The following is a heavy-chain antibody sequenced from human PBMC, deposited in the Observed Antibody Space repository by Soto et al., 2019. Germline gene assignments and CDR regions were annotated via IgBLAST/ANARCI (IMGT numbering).Heavy chain of an antibody. V-gene: IGHV1-46*01. Sequence: ASVKVSCKASGYTFTSYYMHWVRQAPGQGLEWMGIINPSGGSTSYAQKSQGRVTMTRDTSTSTVYMELSSLRSEDTAVYYCARLGLLWVGELFVQPNPGFDYWGQGTLVTGSS. D-gene: IGHD3-10*01. CDR2: INPSGGST. CDR1: GYTFTSYY. J-gene: IGHJ4*02. CDR3: ARLGLLWVGELFVQPNPGFDY.